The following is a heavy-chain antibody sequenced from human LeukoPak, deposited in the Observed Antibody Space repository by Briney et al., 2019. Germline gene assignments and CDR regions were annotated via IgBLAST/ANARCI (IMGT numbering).Heavy chain of an antibody. V-gene: IGHV3-23*01. CDR1: GFTFSNYA. D-gene: IGHD6-19*01. J-gene: IGHJ4*02. CDR2: ISGSGGST. CDR3: AKNRPRGIALGAVAGCFDY. Sequence: GGSLRLSCAASGFTFSNYAMSWVRQAPGKGLEWVSAISGSGGSTYYADSVKGRFTISRDNSKNTLYPQMNSLRAEDTAVYYCAKNRPRGIALGAVAGCFDYWGQGTLVTVSS.